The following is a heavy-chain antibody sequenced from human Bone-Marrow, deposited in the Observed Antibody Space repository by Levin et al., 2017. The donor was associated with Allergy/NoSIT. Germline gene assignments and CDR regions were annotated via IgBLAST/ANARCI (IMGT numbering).Heavy chain of an antibody. V-gene: IGHV3-21*01. CDR1: GFTFSSYS. D-gene: IGHD3-10*01. J-gene: IGHJ3*02. CDR3: ARDSTMVRGVIRDAFDI. Sequence: GESLKISCAASGFTFSSYSMNWVRQAPGKGLEWVSSISSSSSYIYYADSVKGRFTISRDNAKNSLYLQMNSLRAEDTAVYYCARDSTMVRGVIRDAFDIWGQGTMVTVSS. CDR2: ISSSSSYI.